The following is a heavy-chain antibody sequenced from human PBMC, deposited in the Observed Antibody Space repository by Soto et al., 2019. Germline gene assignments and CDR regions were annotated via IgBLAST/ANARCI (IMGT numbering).Heavy chain of an antibody. CDR3: ARGSSRWDY. Sequence: QVQLQESGPGLVKPSETLSLTCTVSGGSISSFYWSWIRQPAGKGLEWIGRIYSGGRNNYNTSLKSRVTMSVDTSKHQFSLRLSSGTAADAAMYYCARGSSRWDYWGQGTLVTVSS. V-gene: IGHV4-4*07. CDR2: IYSGGRN. CDR1: GGSISSFY. J-gene: IGHJ4*02. D-gene: IGHD6-13*01.